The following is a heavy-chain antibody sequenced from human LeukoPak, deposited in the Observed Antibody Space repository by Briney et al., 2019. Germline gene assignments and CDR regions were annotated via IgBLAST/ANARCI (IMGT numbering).Heavy chain of an antibody. J-gene: IGHJ4*02. Sequence: ASETLSLTCTVSGYSISSGYYWGWIRQPPGKGLEWIGSIYHSGSTYYNPSLKSRVTISVDTSKNQFSLKLSSVTAADTAVYYCARDLQWPNTRIDYWGQGTLVTVSS. V-gene: IGHV4-38-2*02. CDR1: GYSISSGYY. D-gene: IGHD6-19*01. CDR2: IYHSGST. CDR3: ARDLQWPNTRIDY.